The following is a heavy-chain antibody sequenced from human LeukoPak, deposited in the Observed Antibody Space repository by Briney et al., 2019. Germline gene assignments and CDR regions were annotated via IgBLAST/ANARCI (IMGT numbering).Heavy chain of an antibody. J-gene: IGHJ4*02. CDR3: AREVVDSSGYQDY. V-gene: IGHV3-30-3*01. CDR1: GFTFSSYA. D-gene: IGHD3-22*01. Sequence: GGSLRLSCVASGFTFSSYAMHWVRQAPGKGLEWVAVISYDGSNKYYADSVKGRFTISRDNSKNTLYLQVNSLRPEDTAVYYCAREVVDSSGYQDYWGQGTLVTVSS. CDR2: ISYDGSNK.